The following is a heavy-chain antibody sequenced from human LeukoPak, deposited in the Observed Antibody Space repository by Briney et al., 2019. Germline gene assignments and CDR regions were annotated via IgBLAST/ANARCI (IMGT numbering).Heavy chain of an antibody. Sequence: GGSLSLSCAASGFTFSSYWMSWVRQAPGKGLEWVANIKQDGSEKYYVDSVKGRFTISRDNAKNSLYLQMNSLRAEDTAVYYCARVGHYDYVWGSYRPFDYWGQGTLVTVSS. V-gene: IGHV3-7*01. CDR3: ARVGHYDYVWGSYRPFDY. J-gene: IGHJ4*02. CDR1: GFTFSSYW. CDR2: IKQDGSEK. D-gene: IGHD3-16*02.